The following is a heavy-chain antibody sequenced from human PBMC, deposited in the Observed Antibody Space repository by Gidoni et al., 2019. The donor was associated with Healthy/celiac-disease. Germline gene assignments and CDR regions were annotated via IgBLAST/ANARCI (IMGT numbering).Heavy chain of an antibody. J-gene: IGHJ6*02. D-gene: IGHD2-2*01. Sequence: QVQLVQSGAEVKKPGASVKVSCKASGYTFTSYYMHWVRQAPGQGLEWMGIINPSGGSTSYAQKFQGRVTMTRDTSTSTVYMELSSLRSEDTAVYYCARDTVVVPAAEYYYYGMDVWGQGTTVTVSS. CDR3: ARDTVVVPAAEYYYYGMDV. V-gene: IGHV1-46*01. CDR2: INPSGGST. CDR1: GYTFTSYY.